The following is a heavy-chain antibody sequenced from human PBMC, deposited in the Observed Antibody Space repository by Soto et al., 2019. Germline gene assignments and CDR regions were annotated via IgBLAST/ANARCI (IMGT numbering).Heavy chain of an antibody. V-gene: IGHV3-11*01. J-gene: IGHJ4*02. CDR2: ISSSGSTI. Sequence: GGSLRLSCAASGFTFSDYYMSWIRQAPGKGLEWVSYISSSGSTIYYADSVKGRFTISRDNAKNSLYLQMNSLRAEDTAVYYCARRDSSGYYYFDYWGQGTLVTVSS. CDR1: GFTFSDYY. D-gene: IGHD3-22*01. CDR3: ARRDSSGYYYFDY.